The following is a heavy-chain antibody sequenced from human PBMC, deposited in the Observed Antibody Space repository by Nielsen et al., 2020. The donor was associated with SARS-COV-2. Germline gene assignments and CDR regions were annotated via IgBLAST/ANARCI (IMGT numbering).Heavy chain of an antibody. V-gene: IGHV4-61*02. CDR2: VYTSGST. CDR3: ARDIYDTSGYHGAFSM. Sequence: SCTVSGGSINTGTYYWSWIRQPAGKGLEWIGRVYTSGSTSYNPSLQSRVTISIDTSKNQFSLKLTSVTAADTAVYYCARDIYDTSGYHGAFSMWGQGTMVTVSS. D-gene: IGHD3-22*01. J-gene: IGHJ3*02. CDR1: GGSINTGTYY.